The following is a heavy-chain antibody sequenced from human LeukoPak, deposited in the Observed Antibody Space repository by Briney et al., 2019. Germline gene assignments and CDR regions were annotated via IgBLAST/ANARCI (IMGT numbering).Heavy chain of an antibody. CDR1: GFTFSSYS. D-gene: IGHD3-22*01. CDR2: ISSSSSYI. CDR3: ATDYYDSSGYYQNLYYFDH. J-gene: IGHJ4*02. V-gene: IGHV3-21*01. Sequence: PGGSLRLSCAASGFTFSSYSMNWVRQAPGKGLEWASSISSSSSYIYYADSVKGRLTISRDNAKNSLYLQMNSLRAEDTAVYYCATDYYDSSGYYQNLYYFDHWGQGTLVTVSS.